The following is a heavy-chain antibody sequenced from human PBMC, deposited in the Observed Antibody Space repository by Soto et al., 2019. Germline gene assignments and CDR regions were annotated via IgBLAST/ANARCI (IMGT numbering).Heavy chain of an antibody. J-gene: IGHJ1*01. V-gene: IGHV3-30-3*01. Sequence: GGSLRLSCAASGFTFSSYAMHWVRQAPGKGLEWGAVMSYDGSDKYYADSVKGRLTISRDNSKNTLYLQMNSLRAEDTAVYYCARDRGYGGNSGFQHWGQGTLVPVSS. CDR1: GFTFSSYA. CDR3: ARDRGYGGNSGFQH. D-gene: IGHD5-12*01. CDR2: MSYDGSDK.